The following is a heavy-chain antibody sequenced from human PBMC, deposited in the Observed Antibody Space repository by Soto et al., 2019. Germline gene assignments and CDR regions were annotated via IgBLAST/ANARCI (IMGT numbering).Heavy chain of an antibody. Sequence: GASVKVSCKASGYSFTSYGISWVRQAPGQRLEWMGWISAYNGNTNYAQKLQGRVTMTTDTSTSTAYMELRSLRSDDTAVYYCARVWYYGDRSHPPEELGPYYFDYWGQGTLVTVSS. CDR1: GYSFTSYG. J-gene: IGHJ4*02. V-gene: IGHV1-18*01. CDR2: ISAYNGNT. D-gene: IGHD4-17*01. CDR3: ARVWYYGDRSHPPEELGPYYFDY.